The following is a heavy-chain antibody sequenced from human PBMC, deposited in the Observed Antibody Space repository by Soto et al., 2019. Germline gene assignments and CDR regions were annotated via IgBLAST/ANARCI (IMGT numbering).Heavy chain of an antibody. J-gene: IGHJ4*02. CDR3: ARGLFGQQWLVGFDT. V-gene: IGHV1-69*01. CDR1: GGSFSNYI. D-gene: IGHD6-19*01. CDR2: TIPMFATA. Sequence: QVHLVQSGAEVKKPGSSVKVSCKASGGSFSNYIFAWWRQAPGQGLEWMGGTIPMFATAQYAQKLQGRVTITADESTSTVYMDLTSLPSDDTAVYYCARGLFGQQWLVGFDTWGQGPLVTVSS.